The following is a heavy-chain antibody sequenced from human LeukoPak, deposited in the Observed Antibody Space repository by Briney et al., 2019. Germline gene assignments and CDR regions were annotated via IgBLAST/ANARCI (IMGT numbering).Heavy chain of an antibody. D-gene: IGHD3-10*01. CDR2: ISGSGGST. J-gene: IGHJ6*03. CDR1: GFTFSSYG. CDR3: AKDKGYYGSGSYYIDFRNLYYYYMDV. V-gene: IGHV3-23*01. Sequence: AGGSLRLSCAASGFTFSSYGMSWVRQAPGKGLEWVSAISGSGGSTYYADSVKGRFTISRDNSKNTLYLQMNSLRAEDTAVYYCAKDKGYYGSGSYYIDFRNLYYYYMDVWGKGTTVTISS.